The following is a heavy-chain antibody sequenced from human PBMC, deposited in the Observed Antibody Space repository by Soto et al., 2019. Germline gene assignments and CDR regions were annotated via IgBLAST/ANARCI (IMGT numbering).Heavy chain of an antibody. CDR3: ARASSSSSAADY. Sequence: QVQLQESGPGLVKPSQTLSLTCNVSGESISSGGYYWSWIRHHPGKGLEWIGYIYDSESAYYNPSLKSRXXISMDTSXNHFAMRLSSVTGADTAVYYCARASSSSSAADYWGQGT. CDR1: GESISSGGYY. J-gene: IGHJ4*02. CDR2: IYDSESA. D-gene: IGHD6-6*01. V-gene: IGHV4-31*03.